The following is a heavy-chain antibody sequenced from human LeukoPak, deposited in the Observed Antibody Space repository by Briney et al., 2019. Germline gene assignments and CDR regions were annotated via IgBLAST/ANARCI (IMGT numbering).Heavy chain of an antibody. CDR2: VNPNSGHT. V-gene: IGHV1-8*01. D-gene: IGHD2-15*01. CDR3: ARGAPGSYCSGGSCPYFDY. CDR1: GYTFTSYD. J-gene: IGHJ4*02. Sequence: ASVKVSCKASGYTFTSYDINWVRQAAGQGLEWMGWVNPNSGHTGYAQKFQGRVTMTRNTSITTAYMELSSLTSEDTAVYYCARGAPGSYCSGGSCPYFDYWGQGTLVSVSS.